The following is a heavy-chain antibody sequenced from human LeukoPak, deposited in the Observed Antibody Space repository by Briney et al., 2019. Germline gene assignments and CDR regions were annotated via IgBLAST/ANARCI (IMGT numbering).Heavy chain of an antibody. V-gene: IGHV1-18*01. CDR3: ARSPHYSSSWYWFDP. J-gene: IGHJ5*02. Sequence: ASVKVSCKASGYTFTSYGISWVRQAPGQGLEWMGWISAYNGNTNYAQKLQGRVTMTTDTSTSTAYMELRSLRSDDTAVYYCARSPHYSSSWYWFDPWGQGTLVTVSS. CDR1: GYTFTSYG. D-gene: IGHD6-13*01. CDR2: ISAYNGNT.